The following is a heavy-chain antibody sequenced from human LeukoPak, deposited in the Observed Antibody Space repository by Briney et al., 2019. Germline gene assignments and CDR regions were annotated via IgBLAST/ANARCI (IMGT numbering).Heavy chain of an antibody. CDR3: ARSYSSGSTSRWDPTGTWFDP. D-gene: IGHD2-2*01. J-gene: IGHJ5*02. V-gene: IGHV1-18*01. CDR1: GYTFTSYG. Sequence: ASVKVSCKASGYTFTSYGISWVRQAPGQGLEWMGWISAYNGNTNYAQKLQGRVTMTTDTSTSTAYMELRRLGSDDTAVYYCARSYSSGSTSRWDPTGTWFDPWGQGTLVTVSS. CDR2: ISAYNGNT.